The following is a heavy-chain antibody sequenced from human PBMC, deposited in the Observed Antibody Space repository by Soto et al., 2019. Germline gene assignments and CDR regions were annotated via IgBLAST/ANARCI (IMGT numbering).Heavy chain of an antibody. CDR3: ARVLRVRYFDWLPDY. V-gene: IGHV4-59*01. CDR1: GGSISSYY. CDR2: IYYSGST. J-gene: IGHJ4*02. D-gene: IGHD3-9*01. Sequence: ETLSLTCTVSGGSISSYYWSWIRQPPGKGLEWIGYIYYSGSTNYNPSLKSRVTISVDTSKNQFSLKLSSVTAADTAVYYCARVLRVRYFDWLPDYWGQGTLVTVSS.